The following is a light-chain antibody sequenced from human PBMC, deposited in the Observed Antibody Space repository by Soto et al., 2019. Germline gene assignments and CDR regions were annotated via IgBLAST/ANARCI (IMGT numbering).Light chain of an antibody. Sequence: QSALTQPPSAYGSPGQSVTISCTGTSSDVGAYDFVSWYQHHPGKAPKLMIYEVTKRPSGVPDRFSGSKSGNTASLTVSGLQAEDEADYYCTSHAGNYNFPYVFGTGTKVTVL. V-gene: IGLV2-8*01. CDR3: TSHAGNYNFPYV. CDR1: SSDVGAYDF. J-gene: IGLJ1*01. CDR2: EVT.